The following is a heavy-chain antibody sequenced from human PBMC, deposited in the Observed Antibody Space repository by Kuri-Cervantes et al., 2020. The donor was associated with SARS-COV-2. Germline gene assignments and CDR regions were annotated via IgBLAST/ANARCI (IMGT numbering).Heavy chain of an antibody. CDR3: AGATVVPYFHH. Sequence: GESLKISCAASGFTFKNYAIHWVRQAPGKGLEWVALMSYDGTNKYYAASVQGRFTISRDNSKSTLYLQMNSLRPADTAVYYCAGATVVPYFHHWGQGTLVTVSS. V-gene: IGHV3-30*04. J-gene: IGHJ1*01. CDR1: GFTFKNYA. D-gene: IGHD4-23*01. CDR2: MSYDGTNK.